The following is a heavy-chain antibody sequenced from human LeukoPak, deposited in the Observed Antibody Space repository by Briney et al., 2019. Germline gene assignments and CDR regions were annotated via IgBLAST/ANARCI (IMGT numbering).Heavy chain of an antibody. Sequence: ASVKVSCKASGYTFTSYYMHWVRQAPGQGLEWMGIINPSGGSTSYAQKFQGRVTMTRDTSTSTVYMELSSLRSEDTAVYYCARHYCGGDCYHYHYYGMDVWGQGTTVTVSS. CDR3: ARHYCGGDCYHYHYYGMDV. V-gene: IGHV1-46*01. D-gene: IGHD2-21*02. CDR1: GYTFTSYY. CDR2: INPSGGST. J-gene: IGHJ6*02.